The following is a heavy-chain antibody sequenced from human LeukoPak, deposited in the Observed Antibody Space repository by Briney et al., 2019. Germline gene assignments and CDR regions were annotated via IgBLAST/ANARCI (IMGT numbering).Heavy chain of an antibody. V-gene: IGHV4-34*01. CDR3: ARGRPNWDYDFEY. CDR2: ASHAGIT. CDR1: GGSFVGRH. J-gene: IGHJ4*02. Sequence: PSETLSLTCAVYGGSFVGRHWSWIRQPPGKGLEWLGEASHAGITNYNPSLKSRVSISVDTSKDQFSLKLASVTAADTAIYYCARGRPNWDYDFEYWGQGTLVTVSS. D-gene: IGHD1-7*01.